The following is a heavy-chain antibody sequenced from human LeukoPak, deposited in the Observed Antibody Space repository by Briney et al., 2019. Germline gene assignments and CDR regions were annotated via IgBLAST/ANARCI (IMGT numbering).Heavy chain of an antibody. J-gene: IGHJ3*02. CDR3: ARDSDLGVPAAMGDPGAFDI. D-gene: IGHD2-2*01. CDR2: ISSISSYI. V-gene: IGHV3-21*01. Sequence: GGSLRLSCAASGFTFSSYSMNWVRQAPGKGLEWVSSISSISSYIYYADSVKGRFTISRDNAKNSLYLQMNSLRAEDTAVYYCARDSDLGVPAAMGDPGAFDIWGQGTMVTVSS. CDR1: GFTFSSYS.